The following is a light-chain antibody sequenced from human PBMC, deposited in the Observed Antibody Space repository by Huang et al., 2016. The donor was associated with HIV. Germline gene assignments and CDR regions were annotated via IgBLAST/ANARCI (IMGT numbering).Light chain of an antibody. V-gene: IGKV1-NL1*01. CDR1: QDISNS. Sequence: DIQMTQSPSSLSTSIGDRVTITCRASQDISNSLAWYQQKSGKAPKLLLYAASTLESGVPSRFSGSGSGTHYILNISSLQPEDFASYYCQQYYSPPRTFGQGTRVEIK. CDR2: AAS. J-gene: IGKJ1*01. CDR3: QQYYSPPRT.